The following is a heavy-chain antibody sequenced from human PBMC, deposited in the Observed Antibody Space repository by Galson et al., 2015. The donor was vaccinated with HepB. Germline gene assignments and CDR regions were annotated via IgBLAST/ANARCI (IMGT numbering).Heavy chain of an antibody. V-gene: IGHV3-30*18. D-gene: IGHD1-7*01. CDR1: GFTFSSYG. CDR3: AKVRESGTTLEAFSS. J-gene: IGHJ5*02. Sequence: SLRLSCAASGFTFSSYGIHWVRQAPGKGLEWVSVISYDGTDKFYADSVKGRFTISRDNSKNTVYLQMNSLRVGDTAVYYCAKVRESGTTLEAFSSWGRGTLVTVSS. CDR2: ISYDGTDK.